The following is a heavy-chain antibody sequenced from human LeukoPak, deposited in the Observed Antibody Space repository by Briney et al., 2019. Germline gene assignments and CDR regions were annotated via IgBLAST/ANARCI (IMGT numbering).Heavy chain of an antibody. D-gene: IGHD6-6*01. J-gene: IGHJ6*02. CDR2: IYYTGNT. V-gene: IGHV4-59*01. CDR3: ARGGSSSDSYYHGLDV. CDR1: GGSISNYY. Sequence: SETLSLTCTVSGGSISNYYWSWIRQPPGKGLEWIGYIYYTGNTNYSPSLKSRVTISGDRSKNQFSLKLTSVTAADTAAYYCARGGSSSDSYYHGLDVWGQGTMVTVS.